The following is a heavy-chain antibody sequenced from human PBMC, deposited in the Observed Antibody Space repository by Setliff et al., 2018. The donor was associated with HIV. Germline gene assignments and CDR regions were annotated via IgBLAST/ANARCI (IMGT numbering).Heavy chain of an antibody. V-gene: IGHV3-48*01. D-gene: IGHD3-22*01. CDR3: ARTNNNYYYDTSDYFAGYYFDS. CDR1: GFTFGDYA. CDR2: ISSVSGSTI. J-gene: IGHJ4*02. Sequence: GGSLRLSCTSSGFTFGDYAMNWVRQAPGKGLEWVSYISSVSGSTIYYADSVKGRFTISRDNAKNSMFLQMNSLRAEDTAVYYCARTNNNYYYDTSDYFAGYYFDSWGQGTLVTVSS.